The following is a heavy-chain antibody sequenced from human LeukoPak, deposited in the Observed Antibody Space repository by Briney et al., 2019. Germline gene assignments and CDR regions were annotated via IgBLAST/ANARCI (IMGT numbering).Heavy chain of an antibody. Sequence: SETLSLTCTVSGGSISSYYWSWIRQPPGKGLEWIGYVYYSGSTNYNPSLKSRVTISVGTSKNQFSLKLSSVTAADTAVYYCARGDCSSTSCYSFYMDVWGKGTTVTDSS. CDR3: ARGDCSSTSCYSFYMDV. D-gene: IGHD2-2*03. CDR2: VYYSGST. J-gene: IGHJ6*03. CDR1: GGSISSYY. V-gene: IGHV4-59*01.